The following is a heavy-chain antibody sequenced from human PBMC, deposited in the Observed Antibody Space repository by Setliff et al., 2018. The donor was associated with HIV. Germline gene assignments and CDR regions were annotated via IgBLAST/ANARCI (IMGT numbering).Heavy chain of an antibody. D-gene: IGHD6-6*01. V-gene: IGHV4-59*11. CDR3: ARGYSSSLGWFDP. CDR1: GGSITGHY. J-gene: IGHJ5*02. Sequence: SETLSLTCTVSGGSITGHYWSWIRQPPGKGLEWIGYIHYSGSSNYNPSLKSRVSISLDTSKKQVSLKLSSVTAADTAVYYCARGYSSSLGWFDPWGQGTLVTVSS. CDR2: IHYSGSS.